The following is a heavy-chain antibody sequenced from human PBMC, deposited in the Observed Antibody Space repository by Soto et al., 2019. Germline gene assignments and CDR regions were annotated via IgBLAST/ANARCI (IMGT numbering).Heavy chain of an antibody. CDR3: AKNPGYYYDSTGYHFDY. CDR1: EFTFSNYA. D-gene: IGHD3-22*01. Sequence: HPGGSLRLSCAASEFTFSNYAMSWVRQAPGKGLEWVSAISYGGGTTYYADSVKGRFTISRDNSKNTLYLQMNSLRAEDTAVYYCAKNPGYYYDSTGYHFDYWGQGTLLTVSS. V-gene: IGHV3-23*01. J-gene: IGHJ4*02. CDR2: ISYGGGTT.